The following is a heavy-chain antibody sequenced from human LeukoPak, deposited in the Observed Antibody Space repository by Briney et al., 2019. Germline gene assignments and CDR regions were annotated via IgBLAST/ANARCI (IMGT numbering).Heavy chain of an antibody. Sequence: SETLSLTCTVAAGSVSRGSYYWRWIRQPPGKGLEWIGYIYYSGSTNYNPSLKSRVTISVDTSKNQFSLKLSSVTAADTAVYYCARDDAEGAFDYWGQGTLVTVSS. J-gene: IGHJ4*02. CDR1: AGSVSRGSYY. CDR2: IYYSGST. CDR3: ARDDAEGAFDY. D-gene: IGHD3-16*01. V-gene: IGHV4-61*01.